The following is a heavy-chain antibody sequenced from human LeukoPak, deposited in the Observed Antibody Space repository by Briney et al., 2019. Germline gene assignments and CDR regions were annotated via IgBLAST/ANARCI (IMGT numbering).Heavy chain of an antibody. CDR3: AKGKLSSDAFYFDY. J-gene: IGHJ4*02. CDR1: GFTFSSYA. D-gene: IGHD3-16*01. V-gene: IGHV3-23*01. CDR2: ISGSGGST. Sequence: GGSLRLSCAASGFTFSSYAMSWVRQAPGKGLEWVSVISGSGGSTYYADSVKGRFTISRGNSKNTLYLRMNSLRAEDTAVYYCAKGKLSSDAFYFDYWGQGALVTVSS.